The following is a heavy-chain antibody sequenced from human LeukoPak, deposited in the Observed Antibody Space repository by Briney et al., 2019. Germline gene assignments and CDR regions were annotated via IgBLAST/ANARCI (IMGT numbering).Heavy chain of an antibody. CDR2: IYYSGST. CDR3: AREDYYYDSSGPRASAAEYFQH. V-gene: IGHV4-59*01. CDR1: GGSISSYY. J-gene: IGHJ1*01. D-gene: IGHD3-22*01. Sequence: SETLSLTCTVSGGSISSYYWSWIRQPPGKGLEWIGYIYYSGSTNYNPSLKSRVTISVDTSKNQFSLKLSSVTAADTAVYYCAREDYYYDSSGPRASAAEYFQHWGQGTLVTVSS.